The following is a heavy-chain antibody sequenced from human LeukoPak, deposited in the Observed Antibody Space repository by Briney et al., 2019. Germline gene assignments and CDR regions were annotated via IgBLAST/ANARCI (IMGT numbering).Heavy chain of an antibody. D-gene: IGHD1-26*01. Sequence: ASVKVSCKASGYTFTNHYMHWVRQAPGQGLEWIGILNPNDGHTTYAQMFQGRVTMTRDTSSNTVYMELSSLRYEDTAVYFCARLSSGSYTRGTFDIWGQGTPVTVSS. V-gene: IGHV1-46*01. CDR2: LNPNDGHT. CDR3: ARLSSGSYTRGTFDI. CDR1: GYTFTNHY. J-gene: IGHJ3*02.